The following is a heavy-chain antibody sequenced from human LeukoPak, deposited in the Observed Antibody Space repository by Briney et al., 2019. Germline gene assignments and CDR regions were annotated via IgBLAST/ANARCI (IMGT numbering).Heavy chain of an antibody. D-gene: IGHD1-1*01. CDR1: GFTFDDYG. J-gene: IGHJ3*02. Sequence: GGSLRLSCAASGFTFDDYGMGWFRQAPGKGLGWASGINWNGGSTGYADSVKGRFTISRDNAKNSLYLQMNSLRAEDTAVYYCARVKTGGLGAFDIWGQGTMVTVSS. CDR3: ARVKTGGLGAFDI. V-gene: IGHV3-20*04. CDR2: INWNGGST.